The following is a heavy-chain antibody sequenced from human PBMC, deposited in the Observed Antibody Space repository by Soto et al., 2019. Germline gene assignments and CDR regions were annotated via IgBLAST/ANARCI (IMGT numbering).Heavy chain of an antibody. D-gene: IGHD6-19*01. CDR1: GGTFSSYA. CDR3: ARDLVGQWLVRNAFDI. Sequence: QVQLVQSGAEVKKPGSSVKVSCKASGGTFSSYAISWVRQAPGQGLEWMGGIIPIFGTANYAQKFQGRVTITADESTSTASMELSSLRSEDTAVYYCARDLVGQWLVRNAFDIWGQGTMVTVSS. V-gene: IGHV1-69*01. J-gene: IGHJ3*02. CDR2: IIPIFGTA.